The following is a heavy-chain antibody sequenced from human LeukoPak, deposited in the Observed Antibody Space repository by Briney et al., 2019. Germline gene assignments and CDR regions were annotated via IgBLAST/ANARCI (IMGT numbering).Heavy chain of an antibody. CDR2: IDSDGSST. CDR1: GFTFSSYW. CDR3: ARGGAAMAYY. J-gene: IGHJ4*02. D-gene: IGHD5-18*01. V-gene: IGHV3-74*01. Sequence: GGSLRLSCSASGFTFSSYWMHWVRQAPGKGLVWVSRIDSDGSSTSYADSVKGRFTISRDNAKSTLYLQMNSLRAEDTAVYYCARGGAAMAYYWGQGTLVTVSS.